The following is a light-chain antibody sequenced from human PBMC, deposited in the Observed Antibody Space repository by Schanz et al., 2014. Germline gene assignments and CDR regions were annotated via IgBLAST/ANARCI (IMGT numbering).Light chain of an antibody. CDR3: CSYAGSSAFWV. J-gene: IGLJ3*02. Sequence: QSVLTQPRSVSGSPGQSVAVSCTGTSSDVGAYNYVSWYQQHPGKAPKLMIYEDSKRPSGISNRFSGSKSGNTASLTISGLQAEDEADYYCCSYAGSSAFWVFGGGTKLTVL. CDR2: EDS. V-gene: IGLV2-11*01. CDR1: SSDVGAYNY.